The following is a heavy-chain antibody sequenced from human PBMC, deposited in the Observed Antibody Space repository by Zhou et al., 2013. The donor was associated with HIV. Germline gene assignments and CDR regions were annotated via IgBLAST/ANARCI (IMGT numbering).Heavy chain of an antibody. Sequence: QVQLVQSGAEVKKPGSSVKLSCKASGGTFDTFAVAWVRRAPGQGLEWMGWINAGNNNTKYSRKFHDRVTITTDTSASTVYMEMSSLRSEDTAVYYCARDGTSGSGYPVDYWGQGTLVIVSS. V-gene: IGHV1-3*01. CDR3: ARDGTSGSGYPVDY. J-gene: IGHJ4*02. CDR1: GGTFDTFA. CDR2: INAGNNNT. D-gene: IGHD3-3*01.